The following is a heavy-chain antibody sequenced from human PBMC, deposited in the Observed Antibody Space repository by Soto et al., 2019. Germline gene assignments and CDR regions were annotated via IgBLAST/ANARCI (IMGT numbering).Heavy chain of an antibody. J-gene: IGHJ5*02. CDR3: ARKDKSGYFNWFDP. CDR2: IFPSDSDT. D-gene: IGHD3-22*01. V-gene: IGHV5-51*01. Sequence: RGESLKISCRTSGYRFTSYWIAWVRQMPGKGLEWMGIIFPSDSDTRYSPSFQGQVTISAHRSTSTVFLQWASLKASDTAVYFCARKDKSGYFNWFDPWGQGTLVTVSS. CDR1: GYRFTSYW.